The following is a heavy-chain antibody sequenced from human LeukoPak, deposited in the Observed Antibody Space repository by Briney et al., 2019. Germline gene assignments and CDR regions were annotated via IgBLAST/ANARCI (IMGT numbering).Heavy chain of an antibody. CDR1: GGSISSYY. V-gene: IGHV4-59*01. Sequence: PSETLSLTCTVSGGSISSYYWSWIRQPPGKGLEWIGYIYYSGSTNYNPSPKSRVTISVDTSKNQFSLKLSSVTAADTAVYYCARVGGSGSYEFDYWGQGTLVTVSS. D-gene: IGHD3-10*01. CDR2: IYYSGST. J-gene: IGHJ4*02. CDR3: ARVGGSGSYEFDY.